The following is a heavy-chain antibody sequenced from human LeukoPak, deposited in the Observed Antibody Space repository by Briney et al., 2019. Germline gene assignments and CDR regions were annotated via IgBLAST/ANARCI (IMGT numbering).Heavy chain of an antibody. CDR1: GVSISSGGYY. Sequence: SQTLSLTCTVSGVSISSGGYYWSWLRQHPGKGLEWIGYIYYSGSTYYNPSLKSRVTISVDTSKNQFSLKLSSVTAADTAVYYCVRYSYYYASGSQFDYWGQGTLVTVSS. CDR2: IYYSGST. D-gene: IGHD3-10*01. J-gene: IGHJ4*02. V-gene: IGHV4-31*03. CDR3: VRYSYYYASGSQFDY.